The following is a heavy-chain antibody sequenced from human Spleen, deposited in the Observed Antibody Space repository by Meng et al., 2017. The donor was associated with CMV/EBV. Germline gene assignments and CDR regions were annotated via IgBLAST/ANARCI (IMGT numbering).Heavy chain of an antibody. V-gene: IGHV3-30*02. D-gene: IGHD2-2*01. CDR2: IQFDGSNK. CDR1: GFTFSNYG. J-gene: IGHJ6*02. CDR3: AKDHCSSISCQYYYYYHMDA. Sequence: GGSLRLSCAASGFTFSNYGMHWVRQAPGKGLEWVTFIQFDGSNKYYADSVKGRFTISRDNSKNTMYLQMNSLRPEDTAVYYCAKDHCSSISCQYYYYYHMDAWGLGTTVTVSS.